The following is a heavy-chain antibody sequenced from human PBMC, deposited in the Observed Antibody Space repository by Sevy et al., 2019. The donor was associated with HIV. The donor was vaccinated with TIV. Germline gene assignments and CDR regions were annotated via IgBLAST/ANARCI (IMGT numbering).Heavy chain of an antibody. CDR2: IKSKTDSGTT. J-gene: IGHJ4*02. D-gene: IGHD3-10*01. Sequence: GGSLRLSCAASGFTFSNAWMSWVRQAPGKGLEWVGRIKSKTDSGTTDYAAPVKGKFTISRDDSKNTVYLQMNSLKTEDTAIYYGTADSKKRGLSALLDYWGQGTLVTVSS. CDR3: TADSKKRGLSALLDY. V-gene: IGHV3-15*01. CDR1: GFTFSNAW.